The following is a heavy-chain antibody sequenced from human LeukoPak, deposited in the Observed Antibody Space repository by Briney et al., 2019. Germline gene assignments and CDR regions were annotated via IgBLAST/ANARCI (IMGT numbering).Heavy chain of an antibody. D-gene: IGHD3-10*01. V-gene: IGHV3-23*01. CDR3: ARTSMVRGVRYYFDY. CDR1: GFTFSNYG. CDR2: IVGSGVTT. Sequence: PGGSLRLSCVASGFTFSNYGMNWVRQAPGKGLEWVSGIVGSGVTTYYADSVKGRFTISRDNSKNTLYLHMNSLRAEDTAVYYCARTSMVRGVRYYFDYWGQGTLVTVSS. J-gene: IGHJ4*02.